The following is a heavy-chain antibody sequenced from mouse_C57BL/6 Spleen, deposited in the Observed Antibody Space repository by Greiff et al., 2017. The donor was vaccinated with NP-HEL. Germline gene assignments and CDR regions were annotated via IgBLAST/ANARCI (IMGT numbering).Heavy chain of an antibody. D-gene: IGHD4-1*01. J-gene: IGHJ4*01. CDR1: GYSITSGYY. Sequence: EVQLQQSGPGLVKPSQSLSLTCSVTGYSITSGYYWNWIRQFPGNKLEWMGYISYDGSNNYNPSLKNRISITRDTSKNQFFLKLNSVTTEDTATYYCARDNWGYAMDYWGQGTSVTVSS. CDR3: ARDNWGYAMDY. V-gene: IGHV3-6*01. CDR2: ISYDGSN.